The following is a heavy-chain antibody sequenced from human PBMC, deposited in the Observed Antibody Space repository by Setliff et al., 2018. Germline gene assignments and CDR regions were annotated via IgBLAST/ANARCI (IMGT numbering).Heavy chain of an antibody. Sequence: SETLSLTCTVSGGPISSHYWSWIRQPPGKGLEWIGYIYYSGSTNYNPSLKSRVTVSVDTSKNQFSLKLSSVTAADTAVYYCASGVPNYDFWSGYYTGSYWFDPWGQGTLVTVSS. J-gene: IGHJ5*02. CDR1: GGPISSHY. CDR2: IYYSGST. CDR3: ASGVPNYDFWSGYYTGSYWFDP. V-gene: IGHV4-59*11. D-gene: IGHD3-3*01.